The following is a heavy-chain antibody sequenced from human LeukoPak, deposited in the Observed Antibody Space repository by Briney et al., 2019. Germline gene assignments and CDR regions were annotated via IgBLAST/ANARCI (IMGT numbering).Heavy chain of an antibody. Sequence: GGSLRLSCAASGFYFANYAMSRVRQAPGKGLEWVSATVGGGSPNTYHADSVKGRFTISRDNSKNTLYLQMNSLRAEDTAVYYCAKDLYVDLRYFDWFTHKGPGPIDYWGQGTLVTVSS. D-gene: IGHD3-9*01. V-gene: IGHV3-23*01. CDR2: TVGGGSPNT. CDR1: GFYFANYA. CDR3: AKDLYVDLRYFDWFTHKGPGPIDY. J-gene: IGHJ4*02.